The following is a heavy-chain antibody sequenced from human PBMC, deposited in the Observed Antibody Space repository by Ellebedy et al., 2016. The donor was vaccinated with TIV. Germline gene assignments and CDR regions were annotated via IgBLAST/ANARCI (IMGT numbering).Heavy chain of an antibody. CDR3: ARRASYGDYAVQVNPWFDP. CDR1: GFNFRSYW. D-gene: IGHD4-17*01. V-gene: IGHV3-7*01. CDR2: IRQEGDEI. J-gene: IGHJ5*02. Sequence: GGSLRLSCAASGFNFRSYWMTWVRQAPGKGLEWVAKIRQEGDEIYYVESVKGRFTISRDNAKTSLFLQMNSLRVEDTAVYDCARRASYGDYAVQVNPWFDPWGQGTLVTVSS.